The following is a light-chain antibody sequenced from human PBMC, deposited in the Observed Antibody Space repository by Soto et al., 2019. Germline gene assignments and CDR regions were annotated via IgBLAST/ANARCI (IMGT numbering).Light chain of an antibody. CDR1: QSVSSSY. Sequence: IVLPQSPYTLSLAPGERAPLSCRASQSVSSSYLAWYQQKPGQAPRLLIHGASTRAPGLPARFSGSGSGTDFTLTISSLQSEDFAVYYCQQYDNWPWTLGQGTKVDI. J-gene: IGKJ1*01. CDR3: QQYDNWPWT. CDR2: GAS. V-gene: IGKV3-15*01.